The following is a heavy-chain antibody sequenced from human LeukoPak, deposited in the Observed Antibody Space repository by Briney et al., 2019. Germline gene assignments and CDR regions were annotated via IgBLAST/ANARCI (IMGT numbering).Heavy chain of an antibody. Sequence: KSGGSLRLSCAASGFTFSSYSMNWVRQAPGKGLEWVSSISSSSSYIYYADSVKGRFTISRDNAKNSLYLQMNSLRAEDTAVYYCARSPYYYYDSSASDAFDIWGQGTMVTVSS. CDR3: ARSPYYYYDSSASDAFDI. V-gene: IGHV3-21*01. CDR2: ISSSSSYI. D-gene: IGHD3-22*01. J-gene: IGHJ3*02. CDR1: GFTFSSYS.